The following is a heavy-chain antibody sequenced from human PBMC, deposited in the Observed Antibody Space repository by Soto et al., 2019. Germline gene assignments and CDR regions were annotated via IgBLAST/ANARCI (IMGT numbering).Heavy chain of an antibody. D-gene: IGHD1-26*01. V-gene: IGHV3-30*04. CDR3: AKWESDAFDI. CDR2: ITYGGSDK. Sequence: GGSLRLSCAASGFTFSSYTMHWVRQTPGKGLEWVAVITYGGSDKYYADSVTGRFTISRDNSKNTLYLQMNSLRAEDTAVYYCAKWESDAFDIWGQGTMVTVSS. J-gene: IGHJ3*02. CDR1: GFTFSSYT.